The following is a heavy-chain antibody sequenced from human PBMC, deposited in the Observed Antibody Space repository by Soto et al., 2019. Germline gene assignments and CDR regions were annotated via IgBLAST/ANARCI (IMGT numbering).Heavy chain of an antibody. Sequence: QVQLVQSGAEVKKPGASVKVSCKASGNTFTNYDINWVRQATGQGLEYLGWMNPNSGDTAYVQKFQGRVTMTWDTSITTAYMELRSLRSEDTAVYFCARGVKYGAYSRWCDPWGQGTLVTVSS. CDR3: ARGVKYGAYSRWCDP. D-gene: IGHD4-17*01. J-gene: IGHJ5*02. CDR1: GNTFTNYD. V-gene: IGHV1-8*01. CDR2: MNPNSGDT.